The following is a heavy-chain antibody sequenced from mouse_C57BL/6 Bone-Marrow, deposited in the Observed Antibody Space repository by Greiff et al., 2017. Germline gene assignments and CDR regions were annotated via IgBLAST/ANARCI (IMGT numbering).Heavy chain of an antibody. D-gene: IGHD2-5*01. CDR1: GCTFTSYW. V-gene: IGHV1-55*01. J-gene: IGHJ1*03. CDR3: ARPYYSNYWYFDV. CDR2: IYPGSGST. Sequence: QVQLQQPGAELVKPGASVKMSCKASGCTFTSYWITWVKQRPGQGLEWIGDIYPGSGSTNYNEKFKSKATLTVDASSSTAYMQLSSLTSEDSAVYYCARPYYSNYWYFDVWGTGTTVTVSS.